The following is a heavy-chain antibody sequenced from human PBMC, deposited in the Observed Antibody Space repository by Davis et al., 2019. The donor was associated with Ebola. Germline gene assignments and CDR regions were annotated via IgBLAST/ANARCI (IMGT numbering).Heavy chain of an antibody. CDR2: IYYNGRT. CDR1: NYSFSSGYH. V-gene: IGHV4-38-2*02. Sequence: SETLSLTCTVSNYSFSSGYHWGWIRQPPGKGLEWIGSIYYNGRTYYSSSLEGRVTILLDTSKNQFSLKLRSVTATDTAVYYCARHVRDGDYYYGMDVWGQGTTVTVSS. J-gene: IGHJ6*02. CDR3: ARHVRDGDYYYGMDV. D-gene: IGHD4-17*01.